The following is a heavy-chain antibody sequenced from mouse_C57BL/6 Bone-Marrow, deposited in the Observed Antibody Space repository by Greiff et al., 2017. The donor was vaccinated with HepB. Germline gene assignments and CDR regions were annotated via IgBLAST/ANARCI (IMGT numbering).Heavy chain of an antibody. Sequence: LQESGPELVKPGASVKISCKASGYAFSSSWMNWVKQRPGKGLEWIGRIYPGDGDTNYNGKFKGKATLTADKSSSTAYMQLSSLTSEDSAVYFCARPPYYGSSSAWFAYWGQGTLVTVSA. CDR1: GYAFSSSW. J-gene: IGHJ3*01. CDR3: ARPPYYGSSSAWFAY. D-gene: IGHD1-1*01. V-gene: IGHV1-82*01. CDR2: IYPGDGDT.